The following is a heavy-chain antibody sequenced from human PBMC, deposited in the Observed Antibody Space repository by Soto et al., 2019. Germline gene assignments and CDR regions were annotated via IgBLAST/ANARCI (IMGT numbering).Heavy chain of an antibody. J-gene: IGHJ4*02. D-gene: IGHD2-15*01. CDR1: GFTFTSYD. V-gene: IGHV3-23*01. Sequence: EVQLLESGGGLVQPGGSLRLSCAASGFTFTSYDMRWVRQAPGKGLEWVSTLSSGGTTYYANSVKGRFTISRDNSKNTLYLQMSSLRAEDTAVYYCAKSNCRGASCYSDYWGQGTLVTVST. CDR2: LSSGGTT. CDR3: AKSNCRGASCYSDY.